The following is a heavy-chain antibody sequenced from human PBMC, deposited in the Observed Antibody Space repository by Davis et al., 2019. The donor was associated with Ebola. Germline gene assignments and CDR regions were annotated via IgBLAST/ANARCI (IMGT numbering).Heavy chain of an antibody. CDR2: ISSSGNTT. CDR1: GFTFSSYA. Sequence: GGSLRLSCAASGFTFSSYAMSWVRQAPGKGLEWVSDISSSGNTTHYADSVTGRFTISRDNAKNSLYLQMNGLRAEDTAVYYCARVVLAEGDTWGQGALVSVSS. D-gene: IGHD2-8*01. V-gene: IGHV3-48*04. CDR3: ARVVLAEGDT. J-gene: IGHJ5*02.